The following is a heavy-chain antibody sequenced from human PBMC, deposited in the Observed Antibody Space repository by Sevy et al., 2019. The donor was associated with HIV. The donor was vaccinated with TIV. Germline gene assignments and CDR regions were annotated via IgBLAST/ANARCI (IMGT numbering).Heavy chain of an antibody. Sequence: GGSLRLSCAASGFTFSDYFMTWIRQAPGKGLEWVSHISGSGITTYYADSVKGRFIVSRVNAKNSLYLQMNSLRAEDTTVFYCAAGVGATPGDYWGEGTLVTVSS. V-gene: IGHV3-11*01. D-gene: IGHD1-26*01. CDR3: AAGVGATPGDY. J-gene: IGHJ4*02. CDR1: GFTFSDYF. CDR2: ISGSGITT.